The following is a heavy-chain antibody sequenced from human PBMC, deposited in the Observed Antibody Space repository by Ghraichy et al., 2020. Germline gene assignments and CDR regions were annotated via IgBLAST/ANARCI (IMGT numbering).Heavy chain of an antibody. CDR1: GFTFSSYS. J-gene: IGHJ4*02. CDR2: ISSSSSYI. Sequence: LSLTCAASGFTFSSYSMNWVRQAPGKGLEWVSSISSSSSYIYYADSVKGRFTISRDNAKNSLYLQMNSLRAEDTAVYYCARVGYYDFWSGEYWGQGTLVTVSS. D-gene: IGHD3-3*01. V-gene: IGHV3-21*01. CDR3: ARVGYYDFWSGEY.